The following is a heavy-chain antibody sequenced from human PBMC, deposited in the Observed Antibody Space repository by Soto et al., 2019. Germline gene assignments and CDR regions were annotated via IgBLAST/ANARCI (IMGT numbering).Heavy chain of an antibody. CDR2: IIPISETT. Sequence: QVQLVQSGAEVKKPGSSVKVSCKASGGTFSSYAISWVRQAPGQGLEWMGWIIPISETTNYAQKFQGRVTITADESKSTAYMELSSLRSEDTAVSYCARSQGSSTSLEIYYYYYYGMDVWGQGTTVTVSS. CDR3: ARSQGSSTSLEIYYYYYYGMDV. D-gene: IGHD2-2*01. CDR1: GGTFSSYA. J-gene: IGHJ6*02. V-gene: IGHV1-69*01.